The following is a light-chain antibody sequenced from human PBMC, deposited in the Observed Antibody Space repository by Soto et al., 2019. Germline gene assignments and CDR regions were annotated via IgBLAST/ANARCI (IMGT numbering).Light chain of an antibody. CDR2: AAS. J-gene: IGKJ4*01. Sequence: DIQMTQSPSSVSASVGDRVTITCRASQAISDWLVWYQQKPGKAPKFLIYAASSLQSGVPSRFSGSGSGTDFTLTISSLQPEDFATYYCQQASSVLTFGGGTKVEIK. CDR3: QQASSVLT. CDR1: QAISDW. V-gene: IGKV1-12*01.